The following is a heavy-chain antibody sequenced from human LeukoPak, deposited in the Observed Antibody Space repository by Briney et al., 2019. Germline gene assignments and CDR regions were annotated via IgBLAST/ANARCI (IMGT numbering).Heavy chain of an antibody. Sequence: AASVTVSCKASGGTFSSYTISWVGQAPGHGSEWMGGIIPILGIANYTQKFQGRVTITADKSTSTAYMELSSLRSEDTAVYYCARASARYSYGALEYWGQGTLVTVSS. V-gene: IGHV1-69*10. CDR2: IIPILGIA. D-gene: IGHD5-18*01. J-gene: IGHJ4*02. CDR3: ARASARYSYGALEY. CDR1: GGTFSSYT.